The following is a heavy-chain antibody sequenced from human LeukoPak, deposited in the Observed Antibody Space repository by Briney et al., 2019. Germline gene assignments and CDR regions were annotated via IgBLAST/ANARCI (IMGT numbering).Heavy chain of an antibody. V-gene: IGHV4-39*01. J-gene: IGHJ4*02. CDR2: IYYSGST. Sequence: SETLSLTCTVSGGSISSSSYYWGWIRQPPGKGLEWIGSIYYSGSTYYNPSLKSRVTISVDTSKNQFSLKLSSVTAADTAVYYCACSLELSAGVIDYWGQGTLVTVSS. D-gene: IGHD3-10*01. CDR3: ACSLELSAGVIDY. CDR1: GGSISSSSYY.